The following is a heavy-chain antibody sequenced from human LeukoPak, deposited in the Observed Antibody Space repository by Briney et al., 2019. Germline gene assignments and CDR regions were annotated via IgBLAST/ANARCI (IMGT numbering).Heavy chain of an antibody. J-gene: IGHJ4*02. CDR3: ARGRFSGSRYDY. Sequence: SQTLSLTCAVYGGSFSGYYWSWIRQPPGKGLERIGEINHSGSTNYNPSLKSRVAISVDTSKNQFSLKLSSVTAADTAVYYCARGRFSGSRYDYWGQGTLVTVSS. CDR2: INHSGST. D-gene: IGHD1-26*01. V-gene: IGHV4-34*01. CDR1: GGSFSGYY.